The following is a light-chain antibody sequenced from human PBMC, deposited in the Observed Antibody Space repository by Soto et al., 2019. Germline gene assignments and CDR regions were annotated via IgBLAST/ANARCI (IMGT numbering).Light chain of an antibody. J-gene: IGLJ2*01. CDR2: QVT. V-gene: IGLV2-14*01. CDR3: VSYTSGGTAV. Sequence: QSALNQPASVSGSPGQSLTISCTGTNSDVGGYNYVSWYQQHPGKPPTLVIYQVTNRPSGVSDRFSGSKSGNTASLTISGLQAEDEADYYYVSYTSGGTAVFGGGTKLTVL. CDR1: NSDVGGYNY.